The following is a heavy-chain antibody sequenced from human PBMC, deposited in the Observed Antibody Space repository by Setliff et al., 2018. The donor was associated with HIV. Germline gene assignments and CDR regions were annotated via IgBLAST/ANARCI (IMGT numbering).Heavy chain of an antibody. V-gene: IGHV4-38-2*01. D-gene: IGHD2-8*02. CDR1: GYSISGGYY. J-gene: IGHJ6*03. Sequence: SETLSLTCAVSGYSISGGYYWGWIRQPPGKGLEWIASFYHSGNTYYNPSLKSRVTISVDTSENQFSLKLSSVTAADTAVYYCARVSSTYWYSIPRDYYYYMDVWGEGTTVTV. CDR2: FYHSGNT. CDR3: ARVSSTYWYSIPRDYYYYMDV.